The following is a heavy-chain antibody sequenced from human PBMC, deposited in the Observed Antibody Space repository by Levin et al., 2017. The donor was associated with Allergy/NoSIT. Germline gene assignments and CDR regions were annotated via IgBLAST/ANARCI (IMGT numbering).Heavy chain of an antibody. D-gene: IGHD1-26*01. CDR2: IWYDGSTK. V-gene: IGHV3-30*02. CDR3: ATDQWSRASSNSLDF. CDR1: GFTLTNFG. J-gene: IGHJ4*02. Sequence: HPGESLKISCSASGFTLTNFGIHWVRQAPGKGLEWVAFIWYDGSTKHYAGSVEGRFTLSRDDSKNTVYLQMSSLSAEDTAVYYCATDQWSRASSNSLDFWGRGTLVTVSS.